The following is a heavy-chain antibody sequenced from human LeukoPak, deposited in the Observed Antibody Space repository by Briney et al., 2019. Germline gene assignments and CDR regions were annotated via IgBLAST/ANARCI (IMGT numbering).Heavy chain of an antibody. Sequence: GESLKISCKGSGYSFTSYWIGWVRQMPGKGLEWMGIIYPGDSDTRYSPSFQGRVTISADKSISTAYLQWSSLKASDTAMYYCAREYEGDGYHLGFDPWGQGTLVTVSS. D-gene: IGHD5-24*01. CDR1: GYSFTSYW. CDR2: IYPGDSDT. CDR3: AREYEGDGYHLGFDP. V-gene: IGHV5-51*01. J-gene: IGHJ5*02.